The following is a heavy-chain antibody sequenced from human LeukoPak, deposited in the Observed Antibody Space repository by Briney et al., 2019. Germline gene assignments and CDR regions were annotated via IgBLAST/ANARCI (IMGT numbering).Heavy chain of an antibody. V-gene: IGHV3-74*01. J-gene: IGHJ4*02. CDR3: ASGRLVGAPDY. CDR1: GFTFSSYW. Sequence: GGSLRLSCAASGFTFSSYWMHRARQPPGKGLVWVSRITSDGSGIGYADSVKGRFSTSRDNAKNALYLQMNSLRAEDTAVYYCASGRLVGAPDYWGQGTLVTVSS. CDR2: ITSDGSGI. D-gene: IGHD1-26*01.